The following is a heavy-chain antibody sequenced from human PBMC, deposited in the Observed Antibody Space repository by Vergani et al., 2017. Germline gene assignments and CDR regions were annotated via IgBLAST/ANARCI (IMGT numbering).Heavy chain of an antibody. Sequence: EVHLLESGGGLVQSGGSLRLSCAASGFTFSNSAVSWVRQAPGRGLAWVSSISGPGLSTYYPDSVKGRFSISRDNSKISVFLQMHSLRADDTANYYCAKELGLPLGAVWGGLDSWGPGAVVLVSS. CDR1: GFTFSNSA. V-gene: IGHV3-23*01. CDR3: AKELGLPLGAVWGGLDS. CDR2: ISGPGLST. J-gene: IGHJ4*02. D-gene: IGHD3-16*01.